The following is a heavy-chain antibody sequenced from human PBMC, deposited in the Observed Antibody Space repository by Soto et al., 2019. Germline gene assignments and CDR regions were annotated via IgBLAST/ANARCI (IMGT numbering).Heavy chain of an antibody. D-gene: IGHD3-10*01. CDR1: GYTFTSYY. Sequence: QVQLVQSGAEVKKPGASVKVSCKASGYTFTSYYMHWVRQAPGQGLEWMGIINPSGGSTSYPQKSKGRVTMTRDTSTTTDHMELSSLRSEDTAAYYCARLTVGAGSYYVWFDPWGQGTLVSVSS. CDR2: INPSGGST. V-gene: IGHV1-46*03. CDR3: ARLTVGAGSYYVWFDP. J-gene: IGHJ5*02.